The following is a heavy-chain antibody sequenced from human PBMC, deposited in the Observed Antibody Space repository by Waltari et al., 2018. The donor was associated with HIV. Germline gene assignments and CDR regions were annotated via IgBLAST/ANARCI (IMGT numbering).Heavy chain of an antibody. CDR2: SNPEGTIT. Sequence: EVLLVESGGGSVQPGGSVTLSCAAPGFTFSSHWMQWVRQVPGKGLVWVLRSNPEGTITTYADSVKGRFTVSRDNAKNTLYLQMNSLRVEDTALYYCARGWYIDYWGQGTLVTVSS. D-gene: IGHD6-19*01. CDR1: GFTFSSHW. V-gene: IGHV3-74*03. CDR3: ARGWYIDY. J-gene: IGHJ4*02.